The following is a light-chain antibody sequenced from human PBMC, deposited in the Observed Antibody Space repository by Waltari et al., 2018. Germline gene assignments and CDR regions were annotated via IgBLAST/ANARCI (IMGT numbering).Light chain of an antibody. J-gene: IGLJ3*02. Sequence: QSALTQPASVSGSPGQSITISCTGTSSDVGSYNSVSWYQDHPGQGPKVIIYDVSDRPSGVSARFSGSKSGNTASLTISGLQAEYEADYYCSSQSSNNVVLFGGGTKVTVL. CDR3: SSQSSNNVVL. V-gene: IGLV2-14*03. CDR1: SSDVGSYNS. CDR2: DVS.